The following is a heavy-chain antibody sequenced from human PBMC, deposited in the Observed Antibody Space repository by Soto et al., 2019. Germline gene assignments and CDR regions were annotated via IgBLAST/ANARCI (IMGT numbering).Heavy chain of an antibody. D-gene: IGHD3-3*01. V-gene: IGHV3-30-3*01. CDR1: GFTFSSYA. J-gene: IGHJ5*02. Sequence: GGSLRLSCAASGFTFSSYAMHWVRQAPGKGLEWVAVISYDGSNKYYADSVKGRFTISRDNSKNTLYLQMNSLRAEDTAVYYCARGGVLRFLEWFEIQNWFDPWGQGTLVTVSS. CDR2: ISYDGSNK. CDR3: ARGGVLRFLEWFEIQNWFDP.